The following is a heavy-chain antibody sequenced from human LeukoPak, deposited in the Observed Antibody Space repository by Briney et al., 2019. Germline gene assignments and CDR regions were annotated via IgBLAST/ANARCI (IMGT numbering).Heavy chain of an antibody. J-gene: IGHJ4*02. CDR1: GFTFSDHY. Sequence: GGSLRLSCAASGFTFSDHYMDWVRQAPGKGLEWVGRIKKNTDGGTTDYAAPVKGRFTISRNDSKDTLYLQMDSLKTEDTAVYYCTTTYTLWGQGTLVTVSS. D-gene: IGHD2-2*02. CDR3: TTTYTL. V-gene: IGHV3-15*01. CDR2: IKKNTDGGTT.